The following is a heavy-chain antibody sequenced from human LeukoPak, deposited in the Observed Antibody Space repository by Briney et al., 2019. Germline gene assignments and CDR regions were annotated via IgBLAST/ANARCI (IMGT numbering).Heavy chain of an antibody. V-gene: IGHV4-31*03. Sequence: SETLPLTCTVSGGSISSGGYYWSWIRQHPGKGLEWIGYIYHSGSTYYNPSLKSRVTISVDTSKNQFSLKLSSVTAADTAVYYCARNGYNYGSDYWGQGTLVIVSS. CDR3: ARNGYNYGSDY. CDR2: IYHSGST. D-gene: IGHD5-18*01. J-gene: IGHJ4*02. CDR1: GGSISSGGYY.